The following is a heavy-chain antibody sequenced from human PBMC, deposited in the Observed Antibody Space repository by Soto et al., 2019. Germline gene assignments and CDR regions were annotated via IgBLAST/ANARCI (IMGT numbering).Heavy chain of an antibody. V-gene: IGHV4-59*01. D-gene: IGHD3-22*01. J-gene: IGHJ4*02. CDR1: GDSISSYY. CDR2: LYYGRRA. CDR3: ALRSMAVVPEY. Sequence: QVQLQESGPGLVKPSETLSLTCAVSGDSISSYYCMWIRQPPGKGLESIGYLYYGRRANYNPTLKSRVTLTVDTSTNQCSLTLSSMTAADTAVYYCALRSMAVVPEYWGQGTLVTVSS.